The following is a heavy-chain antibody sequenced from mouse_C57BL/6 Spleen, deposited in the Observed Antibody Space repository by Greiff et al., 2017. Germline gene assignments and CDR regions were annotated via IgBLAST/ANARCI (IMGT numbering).Heavy chain of an antibody. D-gene: IGHD2-12*01. J-gene: IGHJ2*01. V-gene: IGHV14-1*01. CDR1: GFNIKDYY. CDR3: TTCLLYQPRGGNFDY. Sequence: EVQLQQSGAELVRPGASVKLSCTASGFNIKDYYMHWVKQRPEQGLEWIGRIDPEDGDTDYAPKVQGKATLTADTSSNTAYLQLSSLTSEDAADYYCTTCLLYQPRGGNFDYWGQGTTLTVSS. CDR2: IDPEDGDT.